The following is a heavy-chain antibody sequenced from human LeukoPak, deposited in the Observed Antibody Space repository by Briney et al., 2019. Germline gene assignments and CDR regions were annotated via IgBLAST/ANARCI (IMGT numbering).Heavy chain of an antibody. CDR1: GFTFSASW. Sequence: RGSLRLSCAASGFTFSASWMSWVRQAPGKGLEWVANIKQDGSEKYSADSVKGRFTVSRDNAKKLVYLQMNSLTVEDTAVYYCARVGPPYYYYYMDVWGEGTTVTVSS. CDR2: IKQDGSEK. CDR3: ARVGPPYYYYYMDV. J-gene: IGHJ6*03. V-gene: IGHV3-7*01.